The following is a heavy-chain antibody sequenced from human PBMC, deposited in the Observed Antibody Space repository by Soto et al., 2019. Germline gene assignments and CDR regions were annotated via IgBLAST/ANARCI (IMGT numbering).Heavy chain of an antibody. V-gene: IGHV4-30-2*01. CDR1: GGSISGGGFS. CDR2: ILYAGNT. Sequence: SETLSLTCAVSGGSISGGGFSWSWIRQPPGKGLEWIGYILYAGNTYYNPSLKGRVTISVDRSKNQFSLELYSVAAAVTAVYYCARSYCGGDCYSDFDAFDIWGQGTPVTVSS. CDR3: ARSYCGGDCYSDFDAFDI. J-gene: IGHJ3*02. D-gene: IGHD2-21*02.